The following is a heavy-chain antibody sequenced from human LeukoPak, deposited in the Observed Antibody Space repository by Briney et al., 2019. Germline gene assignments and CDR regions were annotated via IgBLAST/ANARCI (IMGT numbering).Heavy chain of an antibody. CDR1: GFTFSNYN. CDR3: ARGPYPDY. Sequence: GGSLRLSCAASGFTFSNYNMNWVRQAPGKGLEWVSSISSSSSYIYYADSVKGRFTISRDNAKDSLYLQMHSLRAEDTAVYYCARGPYPDYWGHGTLVTVSS. CDR2: ISSSSSYI. V-gene: IGHV3-21*01. J-gene: IGHJ4*01.